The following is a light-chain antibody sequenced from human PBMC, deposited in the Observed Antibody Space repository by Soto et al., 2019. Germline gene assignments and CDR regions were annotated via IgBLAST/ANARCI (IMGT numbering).Light chain of an antibody. Sequence: DIVMTQSPDSLAVSLGDRATINCKSSQSVLSSSNNRNYLAWYQHKPGQPPKLLISWASTRESGVPDRFSGSGSGTDFTLTISSLQAEGVAVYYCQQYYSTPLTFGGGTKVDIK. V-gene: IGKV4-1*01. CDR3: QQYYSTPLT. CDR2: WAS. CDR1: QSVLSSSNNRNY. J-gene: IGKJ4*01.